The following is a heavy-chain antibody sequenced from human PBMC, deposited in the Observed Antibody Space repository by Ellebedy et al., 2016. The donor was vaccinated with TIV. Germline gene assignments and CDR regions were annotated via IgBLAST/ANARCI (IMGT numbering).Heavy chain of an antibody. Sequence: SETLSLXXTVSGGSISSYYGSWIRQPPGKGLEWIGDIYYSGSTNYNPSLKSRVSISVDTSKNQFYLKLSSVTAADTAVYYCARQARIWFGEGYFDYWGQGTLVTVSS. V-gene: IGHV4-59*01. D-gene: IGHD3-10*01. J-gene: IGHJ4*02. CDR1: GGSISSYY. CDR2: IYYSGST. CDR3: ARQARIWFGEGYFDY.